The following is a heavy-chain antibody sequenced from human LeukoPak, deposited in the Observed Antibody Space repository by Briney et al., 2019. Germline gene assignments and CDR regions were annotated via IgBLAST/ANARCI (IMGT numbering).Heavy chain of an antibody. Sequence: ASVKVSCKASGYTFTRYYMHWVRQAPGQGLEWMGIISPSGDSTSYAQKFQGRVTMTRDTSSRTVYLDLSGLRSEDTAVYYCARGTLVVPAAIGGGYYFDYWGQGTLVTVSS. V-gene: IGHV1-46*01. D-gene: IGHD2-2*02. J-gene: IGHJ4*02. CDR1: GYTFTRYY. CDR2: ISPSGDST. CDR3: ARGTLVVPAAIGGGYYFDY.